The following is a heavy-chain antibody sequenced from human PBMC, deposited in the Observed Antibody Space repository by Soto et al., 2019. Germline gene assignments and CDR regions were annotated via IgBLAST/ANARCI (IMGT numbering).Heavy chain of an antibody. Sequence: EVQLVESGGGLVQPGESLRLSCAAYGFTFDYYWMHWVRQAPGKGLVLVSRVHSDGTTTTYADSVKGRFTISRDNARNRVSLQMSSLRAEDTAIYYCARGDRGGFDLWGHGTVVTVSS. CDR1: GFTFDYYW. CDR3: ARGDRGGFDL. J-gene: IGHJ3*01. CDR2: VHSDGTTT. V-gene: IGHV3-74*01. D-gene: IGHD3-10*01.